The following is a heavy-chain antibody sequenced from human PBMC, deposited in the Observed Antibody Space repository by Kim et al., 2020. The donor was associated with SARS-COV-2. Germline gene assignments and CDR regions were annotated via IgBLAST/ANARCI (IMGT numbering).Heavy chain of an antibody. Sequence: GGSLRLSCAASGFTFSNYWMHWVRQAPGKGLEWVSGISSGGSRKNYADSVKGRFTISRDNSKNTLYLQMNSLRAEDTAVYYCARDLRVAACFFDFMDV. CDR3: ARDLRVAACFFDFMDV. V-gene: IGHV3-74*01. CDR1: GFTFSNYW. CDR2: ISSGGSRK. J-gene: IGHJ6*01. D-gene: IGHD3-9*01.